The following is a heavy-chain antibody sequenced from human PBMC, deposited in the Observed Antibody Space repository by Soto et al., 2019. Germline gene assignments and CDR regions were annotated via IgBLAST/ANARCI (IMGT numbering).Heavy chain of an antibody. V-gene: IGHV3-7*03. CDR3: ARGGLHRSGYEYYYYYYGLDV. CDR2: VQQDGSEK. CDR1: GFTFNSYW. J-gene: IGHJ6*02. D-gene: IGHD5-12*01. Sequence: HLVESGGGLVQPGESLRLSCAGSGFTFNSYWMSWVRQAPGKGLEWVAKVQQDGSEKYYVDSVKGRFTISRDNAKNSVYLQMNSLRVEDTAVYYCARGGLHRSGYEYYYYYYGLDVWGQGTTVTVAS.